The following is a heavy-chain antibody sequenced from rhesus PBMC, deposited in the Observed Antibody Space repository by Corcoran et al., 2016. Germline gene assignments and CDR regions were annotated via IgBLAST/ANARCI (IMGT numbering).Heavy chain of an antibody. Sequence: QVTLKESGPALVKPTQTLTLTCTFSGSPLSTSGMGVGWIRPPPRKTLEWLAQIYWDDNKLYTTSLNSRLTISKDTSKNQVVLTMTNMDPVDTATYYCARRVVGAILDDAFDFWGQGLMVTVSS. CDR2: IYWDDNK. D-gene: IGHD1-44*02. CDR1: GSPLSTSGMG. J-gene: IGHJ3*01. CDR3: ARRVVGAILDDAFDF. V-gene: IGHV2-1*01.